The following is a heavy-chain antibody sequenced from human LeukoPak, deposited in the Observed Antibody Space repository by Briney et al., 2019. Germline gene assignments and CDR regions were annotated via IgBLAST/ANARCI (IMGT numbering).Heavy chain of an antibody. D-gene: IGHD4-17*01. Sequence: GGSLRLSCAASGFTFSSYAMSWVRQAPGKGLEWVSAISGSGGSTYYADSVKGRFTISRDNSKNTLYLQMNSLRAEDTAVYYCAKDLRHGYGDYPPGVLDYWAREPWSPSPQ. CDR3: AKDLRHGYGDYPPGVLDY. CDR2: ISGSGGST. V-gene: IGHV3-23*01. J-gene: IGHJ4*02. CDR1: GFTFSSYA.